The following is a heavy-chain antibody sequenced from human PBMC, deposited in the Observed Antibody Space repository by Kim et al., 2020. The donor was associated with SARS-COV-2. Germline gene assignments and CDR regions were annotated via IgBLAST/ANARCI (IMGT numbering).Heavy chain of an antibody. V-gene: IGHV3-48*03. CDR3: ARDFWTPRLSYYDSSGQTDY. CDR1: GFTFSSYE. CDR2: ISSSGSTI. Sequence: GVSLRLSCAASGFTFSSYEMNWVRQAPGKGLEWVSYISSSGSTIYYADSVKGRFTISRDNAKNSLYLQMNSLRAEDTAVYYCARDFWTPRLSYYDSSGQTDYWGQGTLVTVSS. D-gene: IGHD3-22*01. J-gene: IGHJ4*02.